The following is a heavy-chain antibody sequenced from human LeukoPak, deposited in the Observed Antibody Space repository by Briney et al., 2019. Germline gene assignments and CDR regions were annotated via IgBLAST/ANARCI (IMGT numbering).Heavy chain of an antibody. CDR2: ISAYNGNT. J-gene: IGHJ5*02. CDR1: GYTFTSYG. CDR3: ASTQTVSFVVVPAFNWFDP. D-gene: IGHD2-2*01. Sequence: ASVKVSCKASGYTFTSYGISWVRQAPGQGLEWMGWISAYNGNTNYAQKFQGRVTITADESTSTAYMELSSLRSEDTAVYYCASTQTVSFVVVPAFNWFDPWGQGTLVTVSS. V-gene: IGHV1-18*01.